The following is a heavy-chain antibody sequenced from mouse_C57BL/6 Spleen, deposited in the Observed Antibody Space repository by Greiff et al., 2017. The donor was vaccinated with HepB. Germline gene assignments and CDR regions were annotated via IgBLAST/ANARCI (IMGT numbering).Heavy chain of an antibody. Sequence: EVHLVESGGGLVKPGGSLKLSCAASGFTFSSYAMSWVRQTPEKRLEWVATISDGGSYTYYPDNVKGRFTISRDNAKNNLYLQMSHLKSEDTAMYYCARSYGLDYWGQGTTLTVSS. CDR3: ARSYGLDY. CDR2: ISDGGSYT. CDR1: GFTFSSYA. J-gene: IGHJ2*01. V-gene: IGHV5-4*01. D-gene: IGHD1-1*01.